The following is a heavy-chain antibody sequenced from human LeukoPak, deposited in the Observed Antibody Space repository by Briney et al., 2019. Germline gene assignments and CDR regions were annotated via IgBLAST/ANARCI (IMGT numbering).Heavy chain of an antibody. CDR3: ARDYPNDCSGRTCPSPFDY. CDR1: GFTFSRYS. D-gene: IGHD2-15*01. Sequence: PGESLRPSCAASGFTFSRYSMAWVRQAPGKGLEWVSSITLSNSISYADSVRGRFTISRANAWNSLYLQMNSLRVEDTAIYYCARDYPNDCSGRTCPSPFDYWGQGIQVTVSP. V-gene: IGHV3-21*01. J-gene: IGHJ4*02. CDR2: ITLSNSI.